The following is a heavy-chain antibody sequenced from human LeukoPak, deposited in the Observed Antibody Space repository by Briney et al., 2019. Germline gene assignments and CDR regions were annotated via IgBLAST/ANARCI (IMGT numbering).Heavy chain of an antibody. CDR3: ARVSYYYYMDV. Sequence: SETLSLTCTVSGGSISSYYWSWIRQPPGKGLEWIGRIHTTGNTNYNPSLKSRVTISVDTSKNQFSLNLSSVTAADTAVYYCARVSYYYYMDVWGKGTTVTVSS. V-gene: IGHV4-4*08. J-gene: IGHJ6*03. CDR2: IHTTGNT. CDR1: GGSISSYY.